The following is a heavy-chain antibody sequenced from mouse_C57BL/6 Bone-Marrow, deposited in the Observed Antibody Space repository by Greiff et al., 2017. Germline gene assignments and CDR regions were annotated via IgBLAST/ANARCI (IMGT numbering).Heavy chain of an antibody. D-gene: IGHD2-5*01. CDR2: ISGGGGNT. V-gene: IGHV5-9*01. CDR1: GFTFSSYT. J-gene: IGHJ3*01. CDR3: ASPYYSNPFAY. Sequence: EVKVVESGGGLVKPGGSLKLSCAASGFTFSSYTMSWVRQTPEKRLEWVATISGGGGNTYYPDSVKGRFTISRDNAKNTLYLQMSSLRSEDTALYYCASPYYSNPFAYWGQGTLVTVSA.